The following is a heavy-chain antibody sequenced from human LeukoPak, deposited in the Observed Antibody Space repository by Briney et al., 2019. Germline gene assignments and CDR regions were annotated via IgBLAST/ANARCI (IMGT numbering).Heavy chain of an antibody. CDR2: ISYDGSNK. Sequence: SGGSLRLSCAASGFTFSSYAMHWVRQAPGKGLEWVAVISYDGSNKYYADSVKGRFTISRDNSKNTLYLQMNSLRAEDTAVYYCARESTPEYYYMDVWGKGTTVTVSS. J-gene: IGHJ6*03. D-gene: IGHD2-2*01. V-gene: IGHV3-30*04. CDR1: GFTFSSYA. CDR3: ARESTPEYYYMDV.